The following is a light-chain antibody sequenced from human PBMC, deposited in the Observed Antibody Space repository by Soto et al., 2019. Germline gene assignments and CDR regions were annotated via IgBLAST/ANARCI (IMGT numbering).Light chain of an antibody. V-gene: IGKV3-11*01. CDR1: QSVGKY. CDR2: DVS. J-gene: IGKJ5*01. CDR3: QQCNNWPPIT. Sequence: EIVLTQSPATLSLSPGERATLSCRVSQSVGKYLAWYQQKPGQAPRLLIYDVSSRAPGIPARFSGSGSGTDFTLTISSLEPEDFAVYYCQQCNNWPPITFGQGTRLEIK.